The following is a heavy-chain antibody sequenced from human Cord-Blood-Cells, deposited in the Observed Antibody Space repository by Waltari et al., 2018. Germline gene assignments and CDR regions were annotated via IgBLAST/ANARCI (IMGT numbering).Heavy chain of an antibody. V-gene: IGHV3-74*01. D-gene: IGHD2-8*01. CDR1: GFTFSGYW. CDR2: INSDGSST. J-gene: IGHJ2*01. Sequence: EVQLVESGGGLVQPGGFLRLSCAASGFTFSGYWTHWVRQALGKGLVWVSRINSDGSSTSYADSVKGRFTISRDNAKNTLYLQMNSLRAEDTAVYYCAREDIVLMVYGYFDLWGRGTLVTVSS. CDR3: AREDIVLMVYGYFDL.